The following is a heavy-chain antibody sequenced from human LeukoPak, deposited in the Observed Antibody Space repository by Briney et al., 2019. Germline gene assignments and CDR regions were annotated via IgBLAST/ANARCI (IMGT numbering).Heavy chain of an antibody. Sequence: SETLSLTCAVYGGSFSGYYWSWIRQPPGKGLEWIGEINHSGSTNYNPSLKSRATISVDTSKNQFSLKLSSVTAADTAVYYCARVNDCSSTSCSINFDYWGQGTLVTVSS. CDR3: ARVNDCSSTSCSINFDY. V-gene: IGHV4-34*01. CDR1: GGSFSGYY. CDR2: INHSGST. J-gene: IGHJ4*02. D-gene: IGHD2-2*01.